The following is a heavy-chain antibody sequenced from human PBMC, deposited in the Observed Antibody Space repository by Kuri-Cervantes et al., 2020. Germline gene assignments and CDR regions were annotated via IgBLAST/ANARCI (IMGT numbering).Heavy chain of an antibody. CDR1: GLTLSDGW. CDR2: IKNKTDGGTA. CDR3: TTDPVP. J-gene: IGHJ5*02. Sequence: GESLKISCAASGLTLSDGWMSWVRQAPGKGLEWVGCIKNKTDGGTADYAAPVKGRFTISRDDSKNTLYLHLNRLKTEDTAVYYCTTDPVPWGQGTLVTVSS. V-gene: IGHV3-15*01.